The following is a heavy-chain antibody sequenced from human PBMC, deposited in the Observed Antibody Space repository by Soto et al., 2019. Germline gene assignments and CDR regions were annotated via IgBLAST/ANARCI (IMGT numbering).Heavy chain of an antibody. CDR1: GASISSGDYY. J-gene: IGHJ4*02. Sequence: QVQLQESGPGLVKPSQTLSLTCTVSGASISSGDYYWSWIRQHPGKGLEWIVYIHSSGSPFYNPSLKSRVSISVDTSKKQFSLNLKSVTAADSAVYYCARKLPAATSEVVFDYWGQGTLVTVSS. CDR2: IHSSGSP. D-gene: IGHD2-2*01. CDR3: ARKLPAATSEVVFDY. V-gene: IGHV4-31*03.